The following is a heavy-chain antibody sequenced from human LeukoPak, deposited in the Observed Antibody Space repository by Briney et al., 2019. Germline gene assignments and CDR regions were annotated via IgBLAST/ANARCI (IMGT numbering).Heavy chain of an antibody. V-gene: IGHV3-23*01. D-gene: IGHD2-15*01. CDR3: AKDIEISY. Sequence: PGGSLRLSCAASGFALKDSAMTWVRQAPGKGLEWVSLISASGANTYSTDSVKGRFTLSRDNSENTLYLQMNSLRAGDTAVYYCAKDIEISYWGQGTLVTVSS. CDR1: GFALKDSA. J-gene: IGHJ4*02. CDR2: ISASGANT.